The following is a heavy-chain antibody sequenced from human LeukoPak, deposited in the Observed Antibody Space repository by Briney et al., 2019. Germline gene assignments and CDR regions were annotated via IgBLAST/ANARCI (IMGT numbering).Heavy chain of an antibody. V-gene: IGHV4-59*01. CDR3: AGTYYDFWSGYYDYYGMDV. Sequence: SETLSLTCTVSGGSISSYYWSWIRQPPGKGLEWIGCIYYSGGTNYNPSLKSRVTISVDTSKNQFSLKLSSVTAADTAVYYCAGTYYDFWSGYYDYYGMDVWGQGAAVTVSS. D-gene: IGHD3-3*01. CDR2: IYYSGGT. CDR1: GGSISSYY. J-gene: IGHJ6*02.